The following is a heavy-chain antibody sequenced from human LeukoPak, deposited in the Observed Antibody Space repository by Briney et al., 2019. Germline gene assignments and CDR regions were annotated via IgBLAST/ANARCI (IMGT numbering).Heavy chain of an antibody. CDR1: GFTFTNYA. Sequence: GGSLRLSCAASGFTFTNYAMSWVRQAPGKGLEWVSAISSSGSDTYYADPVKGRFTVSRDNFKNTLHLQMNSLRAEDTAVYYCASESPLYYGGNSEFWGQGTLVTVSS. V-gene: IGHV3-23*01. CDR2: ISSSGSDT. D-gene: IGHD4-23*01. J-gene: IGHJ4*02. CDR3: ASESPLYYGGNSEF.